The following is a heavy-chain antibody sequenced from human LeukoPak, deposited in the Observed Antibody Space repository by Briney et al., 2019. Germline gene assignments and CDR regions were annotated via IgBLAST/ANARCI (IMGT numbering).Heavy chain of an antibody. CDR3: ARDYYDSSGYYFPIDY. D-gene: IGHD3-22*01. V-gene: IGHV3-7*01. CDR1: GFTFSSYL. CDR2: IKQDGSEK. J-gene: IGHJ4*02. Sequence: GGSLRLSCAASGFTFSSYLMSWVRQAPGKWLEWVANIKQDGSEKYYVDSVKGRFTSSRDNAKNSLYLQMNSLRAEDTAVYYCARDYYDSSGYYFPIDYWGQGTLVTVSS.